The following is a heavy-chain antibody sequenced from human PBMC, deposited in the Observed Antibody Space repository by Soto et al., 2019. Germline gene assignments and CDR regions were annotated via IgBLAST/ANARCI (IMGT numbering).Heavy chain of an antibody. CDR1: GFTFSSYG. J-gene: IGHJ6*02. Sequence: QVQLVESGGGVVQPGRSLRLSCAASGFTFSSYGMHWVRQAPGKGLEWVAVISYDGNYKYSADSVKGRFTISRDNSENTLYLQMNSLRTEDTAVYYCARDWLETTYLYYGMDVWGQGTTVTVS. CDR2: ISYDGNYK. CDR3: ARDWLETTYLYYGMDV. D-gene: IGHD1-7*01. V-gene: IGHV3-30*03.